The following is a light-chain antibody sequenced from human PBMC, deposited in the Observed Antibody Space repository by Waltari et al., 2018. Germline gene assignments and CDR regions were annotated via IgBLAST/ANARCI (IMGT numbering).Light chain of an antibody. J-gene: IGKJ1*01. CDR1: QDITDY. V-gene: IGKV1-33*01. Sequence: DIQLTQSPSSLSASLGDRVTITCQASQDITDYLNWYQQKPGKAPKLLIYDSSNLETGVPSRFSRSGSGTHFTFTVNSLQPDDIATYYCLQYDSLPRTFGQGTKVEFK. CDR2: DSS. CDR3: LQYDSLPRT.